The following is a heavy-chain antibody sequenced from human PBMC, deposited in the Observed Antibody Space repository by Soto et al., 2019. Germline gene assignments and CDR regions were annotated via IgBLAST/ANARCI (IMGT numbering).Heavy chain of an antibody. D-gene: IGHD3-22*01. CDR1: GYTFTSYD. V-gene: IGHV1-8*01. CDR3: ARLYYYDSSGYSPAPDAFDI. J-gene: IGHJ3*02. Sequence: ASVKVSCKASGYTFTSYDIDWVRQATGQGLEWMGWMNPNSGNTGYAQKFQGRVTMTTDDSTSTAYMELSSRRSEDTAVYYCARLYYYDSSGYSPAPDAFDIWGQGTMVTVSS. CDR2: MNPNSGNT.